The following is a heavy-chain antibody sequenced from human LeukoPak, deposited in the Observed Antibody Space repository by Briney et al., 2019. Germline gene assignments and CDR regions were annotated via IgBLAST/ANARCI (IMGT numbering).Heavy chain of an antibody. V-gene: IGHV4-34*01. CDR1: GGSFSGYY. D-gene: IGHD3-22*01. J-gene: IGHJ4*02. CDR2: INHSGST. Sequence: SETLSLTCAVYGGSFSGYYWSWIRQPPGKGLGWIGEINHSGSTNYNPSLKSRVTISVDTSKNQFSLKLSSVTAADTAVYYCASSYYYDSSGKNRFDYWGQGTLVTVSS. CDR3: ASSYYYDSSGKNRFDY.